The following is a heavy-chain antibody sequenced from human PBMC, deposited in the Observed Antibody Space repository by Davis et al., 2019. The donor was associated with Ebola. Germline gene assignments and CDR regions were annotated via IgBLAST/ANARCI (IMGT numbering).Heavy chain of an antibody. D-gene: IGHD5-12*01. J-gene: IGHJ3*02. CDR1: GGSFSGFA. Sequence: AASVKVSCKASGGSFSGFAIRWVRQSPGQGLEWMGWMNPNSGNTGYAQKFQGRVTMTRNTSISTAYMELSSLRSEDTAVYYCAQGGYDDAFDIWGQGTMVTVSS. CDR3: AQGGYDDAFDI. V-gene: IGHV1-8*02. CDR2: MNPNSGNT.